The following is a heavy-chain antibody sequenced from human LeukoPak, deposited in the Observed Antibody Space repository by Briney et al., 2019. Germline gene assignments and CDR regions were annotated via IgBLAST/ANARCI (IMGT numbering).Heavy chain of an antibody. J-gene: IGHJ4*02. Sequence: PGRSLRLSCAASGFTFSTYSMNWVRQAPGKGLEWVSYISSSSSTIYYADSVKGRFTISRDNSKNTLYLQMNSLRAEDTAVYYCAKDVDGRLGESQDYWGQGTLVTVSS. D-gene: IGHD3-16*01. V-gene: IGHV3-48*01. CDR2: ISSSSSTI. CDR3: AKDVDGRLGESQDY. CDR1: GFTFSTYS.